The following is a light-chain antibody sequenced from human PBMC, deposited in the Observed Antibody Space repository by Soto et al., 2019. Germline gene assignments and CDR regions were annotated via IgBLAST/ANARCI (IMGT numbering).Light chain of an antibody. CDR2: DAS. CDR1: QSISNW. CDR3: QQYNAYSWT. V-gene: IGKV1-5*01. Sequence: DTQITQSPSTLSASVGDRVTITCRASQSISNWLAWYQQKPGEAPKLLIYDASSLESGVPSRFSGSGSGTEFTLTISSLQPDDFATYYCQQYNAYSWTFGQGTKVDIK. J-gene: IGKJ1*01.